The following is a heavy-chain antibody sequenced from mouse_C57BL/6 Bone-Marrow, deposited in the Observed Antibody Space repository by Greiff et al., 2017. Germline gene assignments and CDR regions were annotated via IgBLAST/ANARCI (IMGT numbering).Heavy chain of an antibody. Sequence: VQLVESGGGLVKPGGSLKLSCEASGFTFSSYAMSWVRQTPEKRLEWVATISDGGSYTYYPDNVKGRFTSSRDNAKNNQYLQMSHLKSEDTAMYYCVLGNYYAMDDWGQGTSVTGSS. CDR3: VLGNYYAMDD. CDR2: ISDGGSYT. V-gene: IGHV5-4*01. CDR1: GFTFSSYA. D-gene: IGHD4-1*01. J-gene: IGHJ4*01.